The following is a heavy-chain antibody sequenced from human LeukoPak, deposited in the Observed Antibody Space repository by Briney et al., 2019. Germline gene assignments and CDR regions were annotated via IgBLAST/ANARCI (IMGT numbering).Heavy chain of an antibody. CDR1: GDSISSYY. CDR2: IYYSGIT. V-gene: IGHV4-59*08. D-gene: IGHD6-19*01. J-gene: IGHJ4*02. Sequence: SETLSLTCTVSGDSISSYYWSWIRQPPGKGLEWIGYIYYSGITKYNPSLKSRVTMSVDTSKKQFPLKLSSVTAADTAVYYCARQSRYSSGWLDYWGQGTLVTVSS. CDR3: ARQSRYSSGWLDY.